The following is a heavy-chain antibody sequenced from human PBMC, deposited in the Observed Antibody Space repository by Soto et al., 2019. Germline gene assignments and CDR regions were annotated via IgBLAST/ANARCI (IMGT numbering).Heavy chain of an antibody. CDR3: ARVYCRGGSCYDDVPAFDI. J-gene: IGHJ3*02. Sequence: QVQLVQSGAEVKKPGSSVKVSCKASGGTFSSYAISWVRQAPGQGLEWMGGIIPIFGTANYAQKFQGRVTITADESTSTAYMELSSLRSEDTAVYYCARVYCRGGSCYDDVPAFDIWGQGTMVTVSS. D-gene: IGHD2-15*01. CDR1: GGTFSSYA. V-gene: IGHV1-69*01. CDR2: IIPIFGTA.